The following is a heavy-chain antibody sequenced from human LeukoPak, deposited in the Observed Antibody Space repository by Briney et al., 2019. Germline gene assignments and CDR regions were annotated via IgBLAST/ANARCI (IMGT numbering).Heavy chain of an antibody. CDR3: TRLGSSGWHKYFDY. CDR2: IRSKANSYAT. V-gene: IGHV3-73*01. J-gene: IGHJ4*02. Sequence: GGSLKLSCAASGFTFSGSAVHWVRQASGKGLEWVGRIRSKANSYATAYAASVKGRFTISRDDSKNTAYLQMNSLKTEDTAVYYCTRLGSSGWHKYFDYWGEGTLVTVSS. CDR1: GFTFSGSA. D-gene: IGHD6-19*01.